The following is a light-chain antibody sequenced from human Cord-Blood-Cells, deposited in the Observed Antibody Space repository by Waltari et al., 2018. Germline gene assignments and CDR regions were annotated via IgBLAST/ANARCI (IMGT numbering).Light chain of an antibody. CDR2: EVS. J-gene: IGLJ1*01. V-gene: IGLV2-8*01. Sequence: QSALTQPPSASGPPGQSVTISCTGTSSDVGGYNYVSWYHQHPGKAPKLMIYEVSKRPSGVPDRFSGSKSCNTASLTVSGLQAEDEADYYCSSYAGSNNYVFGTGTKVTVL. CDR3: SSYAGSNNYV. CDR1: SSDVGGYNY.